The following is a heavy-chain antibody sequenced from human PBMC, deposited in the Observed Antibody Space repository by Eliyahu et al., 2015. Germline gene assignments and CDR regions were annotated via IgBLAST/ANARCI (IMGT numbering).Heavy chain of an antibody. CDR2: IYYSGXT. V-gene: IGHV4-59*01. Sequence: QVQLQESGPGLVKPSETLSLXCTVXXGSISXXYWSWIRQPPGKGLEWIGYIYYSGXTNYNPSLKSRVTISVDTSKNQFSLKLSSVTAADTAVYYCASAPADYYDSSGYYAYAFDIWGQGTMVTVSS. D-gene: IGHD3-22*01. CDR1: XGSISXXY. CDR3: ASAPADYYDSSGYYAYAFDI. J-gene: IGHJ3*02.